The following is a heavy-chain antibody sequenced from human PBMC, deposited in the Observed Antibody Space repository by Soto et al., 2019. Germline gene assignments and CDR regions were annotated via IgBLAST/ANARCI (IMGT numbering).Heavy chain of an antibody. J-gene: IGHJ5*02. CDR1: GDSVTSGDYY. CDR2: VYYSGST. V-gene: IGHV4-61*08. CDR3: TRIPVDTYMIYWFDP. Sequence: SETLSLTCSVFGDSVTSGDYYWTWMRQPPGKGLEWIGHVYYSGSTNYNPSLKSRVTISVDTSKNQFSLQLGSVTAGDTAVYYCTRIPVDTYMIYWFDPWGPGTLVTVSS. D-gene: IGHD5-18*01.